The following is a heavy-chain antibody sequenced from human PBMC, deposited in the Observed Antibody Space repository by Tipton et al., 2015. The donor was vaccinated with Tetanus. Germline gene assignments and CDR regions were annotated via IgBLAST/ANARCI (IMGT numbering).Heavy chain of an antibody. CDR2: SWYDGTDK. V-gene: IGHV3-33*01. CDR3: AREADCSGGSCFSGDFDT. CDR1: GFIFSSYG. Sequence: SGFIFSSYGIHWVRQAPGKGLEWLAVSWYDGTDKYYADSVKGRFTISRDNSKNTLYRQMNSLRAEDTALYYCAREADCSGGSCFSGDFDTWGQGTQVTVSS. D-gene: IGHD2-15*01. J-gene: IGHJ4*02.